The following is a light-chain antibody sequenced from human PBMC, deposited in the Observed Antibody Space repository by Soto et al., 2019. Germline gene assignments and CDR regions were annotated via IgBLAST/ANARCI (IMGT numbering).Light chain of an antibody. CDR3: SSYTRSSTCV. J-gene: IGLJ1*01. V-gene: IGLV2-14*01. CDR2: DVS. Sequence: QSALTQPASVSGSPGQSITISCTGTSSDVGGYNYVSWYQQHPGKAPKLVIYDVSNRPSGVYNRFSGSKSGNTASLTISGLLAEDEADYYCSSYTRSSTCVFGTGTKLTVL. CDR1: SSDVGGYNY.